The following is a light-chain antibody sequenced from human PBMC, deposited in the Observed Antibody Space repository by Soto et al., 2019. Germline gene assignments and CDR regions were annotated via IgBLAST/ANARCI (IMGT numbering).Light chain of an antibody. V-gene: IGKV1-5*03. CDR1: QSVSSW. Sequence: DIQMTQSPSTLSASVGDRVTITCRASQSVSSWLAWYQKKLGKAPKLLIYKASSLESGVPSRFSGSGSGTEFTLTISSLQPDDFATYYCQQYNDSPCTFGRGTKVEIK. J-gene: IGKJ1*01. CDR3: QQYNDSPCT. CDR2: KAS.